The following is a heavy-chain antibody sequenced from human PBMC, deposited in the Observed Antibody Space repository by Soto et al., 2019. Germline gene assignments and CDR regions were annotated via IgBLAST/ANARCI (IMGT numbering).Heavy chain of an antibody. CDR1: DGSISNFY. D-gene: IGHD3-22*01. Sequence: SETLSLTCTVSDGSISNFYWSWIRQPPGKGLEWIGYISSSGNTNYNPSLKSRVSISVDTSKNQFSLNLTSVTAADTGVYYCARDRYDTNGFDAFDIWGQGTMVTV. V-gene: IGHV4-59*01. J-gene: IGHJ3*02. CDR2: ISSSGNT. CDR3: ARDRYDTNGFDAFDI.